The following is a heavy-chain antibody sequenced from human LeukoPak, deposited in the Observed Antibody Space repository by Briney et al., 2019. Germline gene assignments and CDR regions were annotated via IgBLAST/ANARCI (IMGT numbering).Heavy chain of an antibody. D-gene: IGHD2/OR15-2a*01. Sequence: GGSLRLSCVVSGFMFSSNTMSWVRQAPGKGLEWVANIKEDGNEKHCVDSVKGRSTISRDNAKNSLYLQMNSLRAEDTAVYYCATGGRRYYADWGQGTLVTVSS. CDR1: GFMFSSNT. CDR3: ATGGRRYYAD. V-gene: IGHV3-7*01. J-gene: IGHJ4*02. CDR2: IKEDGNEK.